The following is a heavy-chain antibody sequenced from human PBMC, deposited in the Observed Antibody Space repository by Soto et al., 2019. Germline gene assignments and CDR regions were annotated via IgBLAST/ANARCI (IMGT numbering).Heavy chain of an antibody. CDR2: IKNKRTT. J-gene: IGHJ4*02. CDR1: GLPFSKAW. D-gene: IGHD1-1*01. V-gene: IGHV3-15*01. CDR3: TTDEADNGNDGDFDY. Sequence: EVHLVESGGGLVKPGGSLRLSCAASGLPFSKAWMSWVRQAPGKGLEWVGRIKNKRTTDYAAPVIDRFTISRDDSQNMVYLKMDSLKTEDTAVYYCTTDEADNGNDGDFDYWGQGTLVTVSS.